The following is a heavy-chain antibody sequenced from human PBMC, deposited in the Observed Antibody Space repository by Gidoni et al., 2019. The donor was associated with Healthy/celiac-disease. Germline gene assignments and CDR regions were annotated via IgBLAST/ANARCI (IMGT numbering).Heavy chain of an antibody. J-gene: IGHJ3*02. CDR3: ARDRMGWSHGVCYDDAFEI. D-gene: IGHD2-8*01. Sequence: HVHLVDSGGGVVQPGRSLRLSCAASGFTFSPFDMYWVRQAPGKGGEWVAVIWNDGSNKYYTDSVKGGFTISRDNSKNTLYLQMNSLRPEDTAVYYCARDRMGWSHGVCYDDAFEIWGQGTMVTVSS. CDR2: IWNDGSNK. CDR1: GFTFSPFD. V-gene: IGHV3-33*01.